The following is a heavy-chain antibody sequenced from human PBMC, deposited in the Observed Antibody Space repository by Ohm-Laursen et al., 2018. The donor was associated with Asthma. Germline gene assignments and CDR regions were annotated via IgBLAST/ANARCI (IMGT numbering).Heavy chain of an antibody. V-gene: IGHV4-31*03. CDR1: CGSISSGGYY. D-gene: IGHD3-9*01. J-gene: IGHJ4*02. CDR3: VREDFDWPPGYCDY. Sequence: TLSLTCTVSCGSISSGGYYWSWIRQHPGKGLEWIGYIYYSGSTYYNPSLKSRVTISVDTSKNQFSLKLSSVTAADTAVYYCVREDFDWPPGYCDYWGQGTLVTVSS. CDR2: IYYSGST.